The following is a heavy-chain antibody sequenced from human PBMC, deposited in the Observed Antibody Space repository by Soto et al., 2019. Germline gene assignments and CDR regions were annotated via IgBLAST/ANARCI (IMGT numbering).Heavy chain of an antibody. V-gene: IGHV4-31*03. CDR2: IYYSGST. Sequence: QVQLQESGPGLVKPSQTLSLTCTVSGGSISSGGYYWSWIRQHPGKGLEWIGYIYYSGSTYYNPSLKSRVTISVDTSKNQFSLKLSSVTAANTAVYYCARNVDTAMVEYFQLWGQGTLVTVSS. CDR1: GGSISSGGYY. D-gene: IGHD5-18*01. CDR3: ARNVDTAMVEYFQL. J-gene: IGHJ1*01.